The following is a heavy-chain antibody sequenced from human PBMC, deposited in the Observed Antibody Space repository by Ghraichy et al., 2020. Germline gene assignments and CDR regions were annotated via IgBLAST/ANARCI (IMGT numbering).Heavy chain of an antibody. CDR3: AKADYPVPAAMSGYYYGMDV. Sequence: GGSLRLSCAASGFTFSSYAMSWVRQAPGKGLEWVSAISGSGGSTYYADSVKGRFTISRDNSKNTLYLQMNSLRAEDTAVYYCAKADYPVPAAMSGYYYGMDVWGQGTTVTVSS. CDR1: GFTFSSYA. V-gene: IGHV3-23*01. CDR2: ISGSGGST. D-gene: IGHD2-2*01. J-gene: IGHJ6*02.